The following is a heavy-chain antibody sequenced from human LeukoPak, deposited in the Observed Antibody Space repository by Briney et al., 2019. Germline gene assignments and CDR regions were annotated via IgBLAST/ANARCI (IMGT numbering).Heavy chain of an antibody. CDR2: INYSGST. Sequence: SETLSLTCTVSGGSISSYFWSWIRQPPGKGLEWIGYINYSGSTNYSPSLKSRVTISVDTSKNQFSLKLSSVTAADTAVYYCARAAGDSPPHYYYMDVWGKGTTVTVSS. J-gene: IGHJ6*03. CDR3: ARAAGDSPPHYYYMDV. V-gene: IGHV4-59*01. CDR1: GGSISSYF. D-gene: IGHD3-10*01.